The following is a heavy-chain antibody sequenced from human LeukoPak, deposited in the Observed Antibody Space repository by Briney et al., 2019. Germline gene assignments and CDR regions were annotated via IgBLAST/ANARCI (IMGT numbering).Heavy chain of an antibody. J-gene: IGHJ1*01. CDR2: FDPEDGET. CDR1: GYTLTELS. V-gene: IGHV1-24*01. CDR3: ATSYSGSYEYFQH. Sequence: ASVKVSCKVSGYTLTELSMHWVRQAPGKGLEWMGGFDPEDGETIYAQKFQGRVTMTEDTSTDIAYMELSSLRSEDTAVYYCATSYSGSYEYFQHWGQGTLVTVSS. D-gene: IGHD1-26*01.